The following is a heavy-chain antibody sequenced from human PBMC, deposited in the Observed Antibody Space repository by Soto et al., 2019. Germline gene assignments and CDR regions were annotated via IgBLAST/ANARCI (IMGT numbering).Heavy chain of an antibody. CDR3: AKATATGGGAFEI. CDR2: ILVGGST. J-gene: IGHJ3*02. Sequence: GGSLRLSCAVSGFICSSYDMSWVRQAPGKGLEWVSTILVGGSTHYEDSVKGRFTISRDTSKNTVYLQMNSLTAGDTAVYYGAKATATGGGAFEIYGQGTMVTVSS. CDR1: GFICSSYD. D-gene: IGHD2-8*02. V-gene: IGHV3-23*01.